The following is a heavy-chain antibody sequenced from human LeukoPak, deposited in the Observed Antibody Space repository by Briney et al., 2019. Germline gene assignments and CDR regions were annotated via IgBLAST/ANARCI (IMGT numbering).Heavy chain of an antibody. D-gene: IGHD4-23*01. Sequence: PGGSLRLSCAASGFTVSSNYMSWVRQAPGKGLEWVSVIYSGGSTYFADSVKGRFTISRHNSKNTLYLQMNSVRAEDTAVYYCASYGGNSDFDYWGQGTLVTVSS. CDR2: IYSGGST. V-gene: IGHV3-53*01. CDR1: GFTVSSNY. CDR3: ASYGGNSDFDY. J-gene: IGHJ4*02.